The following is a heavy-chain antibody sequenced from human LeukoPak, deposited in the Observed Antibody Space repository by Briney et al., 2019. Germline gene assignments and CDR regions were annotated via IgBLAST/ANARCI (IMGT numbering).Heavy chain of an antibody. D-gene: IGHD1-26*01. CDR1: GGSISNYY. CDR2: IYTTGST. Sequence: SETLSLTCTVSGGSISNYYWTWIRQPAGKGLEWIGRIYTTGSTNYNPSLKSRVTMSVDTSRNQFYLKLSSVTAADTAVYYSARLASGSYGPLTPFDYWGQGTLVTVSS. V-gene: IGHV4-4*07. J-gene: IGHJ4*02. CDR3: ARLASGSYGPLTPFDY.